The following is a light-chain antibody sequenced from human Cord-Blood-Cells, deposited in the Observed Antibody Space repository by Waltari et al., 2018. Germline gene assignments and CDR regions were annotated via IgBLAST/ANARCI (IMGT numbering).Light chain of an antibody. J-gene: IGKJ1*01. CDR3: QQYNSYTWT. V-gene: IGKV1-5*03. Sequence: DIQMTQSPSTLSASVGDRVTITCRASQSISSWLAWYQQKTGKAPKLLIYKASSVESGVPSRFSGSGSVTEFTLTISSLQPDDFATYYCQQYNSYTWTFGQGTKVEIK. CDR2: KAS. CDR1: QSISSW.